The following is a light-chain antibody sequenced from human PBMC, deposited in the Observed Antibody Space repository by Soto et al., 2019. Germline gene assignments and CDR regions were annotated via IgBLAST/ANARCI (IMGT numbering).Light chain of an antibody. Sequence: VLTQSPATLSLSPGERATLSCRASQTVSRYLAWYQHKPGQAPRLLIHDASIMATAVPARFNGSGSGTDYTLTISSLEHEDFAIYYCQQRSTWPLFTFDGGTKVEI. CDR1: QTVSRY. V-gene: IGKV3-11*01. CDR3: QQRSTWPLFT. CDR2: DAS. J-gene: IGKJ4*01.